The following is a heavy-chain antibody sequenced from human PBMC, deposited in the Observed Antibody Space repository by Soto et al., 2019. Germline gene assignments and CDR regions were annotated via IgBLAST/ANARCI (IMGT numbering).Heavy chain of an antibody. V-gene: IGHV4-31*03. CDR2: IYYTGST. CDR3: ARVRTGTTDYGY. D-gene: IGHD1-1*01. CDR1: GGSISSGGYY. Sequence: PSETLSLTCTVSGGSISSGGYYWSWIRQHPGKGLEWIGNIYYTGSTHYDPSLKSRITISLDTSKNQISLKLSSVTAADTAVYYCARVRTGTTDYGYWGQGTLVTVSS. J-gene: IGHJ4*02.